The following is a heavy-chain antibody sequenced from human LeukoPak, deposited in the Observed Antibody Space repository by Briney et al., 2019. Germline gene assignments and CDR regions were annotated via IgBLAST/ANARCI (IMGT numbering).Heavy chain of an antibody. CDR1: NGSINHSY. V-gene: IGHV4-59*01. J-gene: IGHJ3*02. CDR3: ALMGESDAFDI. D-gene: IGHD3-16*01. CDR2: IHYSGST. Sequence: SETLSLTCTISNGSINHSYWSWVRQPPGKGLEWIGYIHYSGSTDYNPSLKSRVTISKETSKKQFSLKLTSVTAADTAVYYCALMGESDAFDIWGQGTMVTVSS.